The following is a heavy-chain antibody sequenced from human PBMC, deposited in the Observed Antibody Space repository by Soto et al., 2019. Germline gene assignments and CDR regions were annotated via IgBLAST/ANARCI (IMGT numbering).Heavy chain of an antibody. CDR3: ARDQYDAWCGPDYYYYGMDV. V-gene: IGHV1-18*01. CDR1: GYTFTSYG. CDR2: ISAYNGNT. Sequence: AASVKVSCKASGYTFTSYGISWVRQAPGQGLEWMGWISAYNGNTNYAQKLQGRVTMPTDTSTSTAYMELRSLRSDDTAVYYCARDQYDAWCGPDYYYYGMDVWGQGTTVTVSS. J-gene: IGHJ6*02. D-gene: IGHD3-3*01.